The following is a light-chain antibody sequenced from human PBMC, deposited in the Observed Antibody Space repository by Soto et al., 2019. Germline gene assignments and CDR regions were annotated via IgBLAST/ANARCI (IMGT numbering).Light chain of an antibody. CDR2: GAS. Sequence: EVVLTQSPGPLSLSPGERATLSCRASQSVSSSYLAWYQQKPGQAPRLLIYGASTRATGIPDRFSGSGSGTDFSLTISRLEPEDFAVYYCLQFDNSPLYTFGQRTKVAIK. V-gene: IGKV3-20*01. J-gene: IGKJ2*01. CDR3: LQFDNSPLYT. CDR1: QSVSSSY.